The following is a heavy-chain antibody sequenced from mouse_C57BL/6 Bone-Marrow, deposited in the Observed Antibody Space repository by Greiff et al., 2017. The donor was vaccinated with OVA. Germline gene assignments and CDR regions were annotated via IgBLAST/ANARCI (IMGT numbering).Heavy chain of an antibody. Sequence: VQLQQSGAELVRPGTSVKLSCKASGYTFTSYWMHWVKQRPGQGLEWIGVIDPSDSYTNYNQKFKGKATSTVDTSSSTAYMQLSSLTSEDSAVYYCARFVRGYWGQGTTLTVSS. CDR3: ARFVRGY. D-gene: IGHD3-1*01. V-gene: IGHV1-59*01. CDR2: IDPSDSYT. J-gene: IGHJ2*01. CDR1: GYTFTSYW.